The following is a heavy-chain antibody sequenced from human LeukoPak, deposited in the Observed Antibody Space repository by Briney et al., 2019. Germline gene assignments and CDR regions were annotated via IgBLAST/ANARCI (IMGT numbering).Heavy chain of an antibody. D-gene: IGHD3-9*01. CDR2: IYYSGST. CDR3: TRGGDDWYAFDI. V-gene: IGHV4-59*01. CDR1: GGSISYYY. Sequence: SETLSLTRTVSGGSISYYYWSWIRQPPGKGLEWVGYIYYSGSTKYNPSLRSRVTISVDTSKNQFSLKLSSVTAADTAVYYCTRGGDDWYAFDIWGQGRMVTVSS. J-gene: IGHJ3*02.